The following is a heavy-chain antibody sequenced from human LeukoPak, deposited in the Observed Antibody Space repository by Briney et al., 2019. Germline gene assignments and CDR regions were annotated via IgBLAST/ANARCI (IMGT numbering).Heavy chain of an antibody. CDR2: IIPIFGTA. Sequence: ASVKVSCKASGGTFSSYAISWVRQAPGQGLEWMGGIIPIFGTANYAQKFQGRVTITADESTSTAYMELSSLRSEDTAVYYCARDGGRENPPDCSSTSCPGSADAFDIWGQGTMVTVSS. V-gene: IGHV1-69*13. J-gene: IGHJ3*02. D-gene: IGHD2-2*01. CDR1: GGTFSSYA. CDR3: ARDGGRENPPDCSSTSCPGSADAFDI.